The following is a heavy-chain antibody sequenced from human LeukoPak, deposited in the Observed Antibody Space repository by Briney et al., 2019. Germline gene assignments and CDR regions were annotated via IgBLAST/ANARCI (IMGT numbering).Heavy chain of an antibody. Sequence: ASVKVSCKASGYTFTGYYMHWVRQAPGQGVEWMGWINPNSGGTNYAQKFQGRVTMTRDTSISTAYMELSRLRSDDTAVYYCARVLAVAGTSRANMYYFDYWGQGTLVTVSS. V-gene: IGHV1-2*02. CDR1: GYTFTGYY. CDR3: ARVLAVAGTSRANMYYFDY. D-gene: IGHD6-19*01. CDR2: INPNSGGT. J-gene: IGHJ4*02.